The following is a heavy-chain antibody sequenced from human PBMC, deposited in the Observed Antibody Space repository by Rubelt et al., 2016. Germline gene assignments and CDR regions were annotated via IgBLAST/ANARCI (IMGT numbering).Heavy chain of an antibody. Sequence: GESLKISCKGSGYSFTSYWIGWVRQMPGKGLEWMGIIYPGDSDTKYSPSFQGQVTISADKSISTAYLQWSSLKASDTAMYYCAGHFAYCCGYCYLYGMDVWGQGTTVTVSS. CDR1: GYSFTSYW. D-gene: IGHD2-21*01. CDR2: IYPGDSDT. J-gene: IGHJ6*02. CDR3: AGHFAYCCGYCYLYGMDV. V-gene: IGHV5-51*01.